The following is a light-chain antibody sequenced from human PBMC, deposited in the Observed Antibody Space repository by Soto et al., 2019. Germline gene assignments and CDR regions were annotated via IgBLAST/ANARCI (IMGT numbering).Light chain of an antibody. J-gene: IGKJ1*01. CDR3: QQYGSAGT. V-gene: IGKV3-20*01. CDR1: QSVSNNY. Sequence: EIGLTQSPGTLSLSPGERATLSCRASQSVSNNYLAWYQQKPGQAPRLLIYGASNRATGIPDRFSGSGSGTDFTLTISRLEPEDFAVYYCQQYGSAGTVGQGTKVDIK. CDR2: GAS.